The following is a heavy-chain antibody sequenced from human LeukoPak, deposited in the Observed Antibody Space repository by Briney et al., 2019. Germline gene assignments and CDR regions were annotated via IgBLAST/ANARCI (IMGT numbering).Heavy chain of an antibody. J-gene: IGHJ4*02. Sequence: GSLRLSCAASGFTFISDTMNGVRQAPRKGLEWIAEVNLQVITKHNPSLMGRVAISVDKSENHVSIQLTSVTAADTAVYYCAREGGPYRPLDYSGQGNLVTVSS. V-gene: IGHV4-4*02. CDR1: GFTFISDTM. CDR3: AREGGPYRPLDY. CDR2: VNLQVIT.